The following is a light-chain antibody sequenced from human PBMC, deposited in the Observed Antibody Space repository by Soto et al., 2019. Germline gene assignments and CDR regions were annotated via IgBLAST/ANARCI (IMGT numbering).Light chain of an antibody. Sequence: QSALTQPASVSGSPGQSNTISCTGTSSDVGAYNYVSWYQQHPVKAPKLMIYDVSSRPSGISNRFSGSKSGNTASLTISGVQAEDEADYYCSSYASSSIVIFGGGTKLTVL. CDR3: SSYASSSIVI. V-gene: IGLV2-14*01. CDR2: DVS. J-gene: IGLJ2*01. CDR1: SSDVGAYNY.